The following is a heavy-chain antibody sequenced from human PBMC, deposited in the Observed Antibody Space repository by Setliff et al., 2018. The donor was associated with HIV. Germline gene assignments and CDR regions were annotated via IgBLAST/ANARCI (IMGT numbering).Heavy chain of an antibody. Sequence: GGSLRLSCAASGFTLSNNYMNWVRQAPGKGLEWVANISPEGNKKYYVGSVKGRFTSSRDNAKSSLFLQMSGLRPEDTAVYYCARVLLRTNPLYGVASNWFDPWGQGTLVTV. CDR1: GFTLSNNY. CDR2: ISPEGNKK. D-gene: IGHD2-8*01. V-gene: IGHV3-7*03. J-gene: IGHJ5*02. CDR3: ARVLLRTNPLYGVASNWFDP.